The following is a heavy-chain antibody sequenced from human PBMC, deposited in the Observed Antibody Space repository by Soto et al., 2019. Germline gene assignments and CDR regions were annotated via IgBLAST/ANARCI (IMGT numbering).Heavy chain of an antibody. V-gene: IGHV4-31*03. Sequence: SETLSLTCTVSGGSISSGGYYWSWIRQHPGKGLEWIGYIYYSGSTYYNPSLKSRVTISVDTSKNQFSLKLSSVTAADTAVYYCARADRTLYDSSGYYHYWGQGTLVTVSS. D-gene: IGHD3-22*01. CDR1: GGSISSGGYY. CDR3: ARADRTLYDSSGYYHY. J-gene: IGHJ4*02. CDR2: IYYSGST.